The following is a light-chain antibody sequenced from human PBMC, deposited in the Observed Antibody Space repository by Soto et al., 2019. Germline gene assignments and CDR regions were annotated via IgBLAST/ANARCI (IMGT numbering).Light chain of an antibody. V-gene: IGLV2-14*01. CDR2: DVS. J-gene: IGLJ2*01. Sequence: QSVLTQPASVSGSPGQSITISCTGTSSDVGGYNYVSWYQQHPGKAPKLMIYDVSNRPSGVSNRFSGSKSGNTASLTISGLQPEDEADYYCNSYASSSTPVVFGGGTQLTVL. CDR3: NSYASSSTPVV. CDR1: SSDVGGYNY.